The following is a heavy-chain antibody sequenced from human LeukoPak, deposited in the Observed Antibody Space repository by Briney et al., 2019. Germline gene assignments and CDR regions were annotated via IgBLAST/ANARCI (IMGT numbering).Heavy chain of an antibody. D-gene: IGHD3-10*01. CDR3: ARALKLWFGELSD. J-gene: IGHJ4*02. V-gene: IGHV4-38-2*02. CDR1: GYSINSGYY. Sequence: KPSETLSLTCTVSGYSINSGYYWGWIRQPPGKGLEWIGSIYHTGSTYYNPSPKRPVTMSVDTSKNQFSLKLSSVTAADTAVYYCARALKLWFGELSDWGQGTLVTVSS. CDR2: IYHTGST.